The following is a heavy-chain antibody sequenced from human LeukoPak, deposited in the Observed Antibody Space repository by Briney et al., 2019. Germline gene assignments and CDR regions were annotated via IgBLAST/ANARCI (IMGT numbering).Heavy chain of an antibody. V-gene: IGHV4-59*11. CDR2: ISYIGST. J-gene: IGHJ4*02. CDR1: ADSFSSHY. CDR3: ARGDYGENFDY. D-gene: IGHD4-17*01. Sequence: SEALSLTCAVSADSFSSHYWTWIRQSPGKGLEWIGYISYIGSTNYNPSLKSRVTFSIDTSKNQFSLKLSSVTAADTAVYYCARGDYGENFDYWGQGTLVTVSS.